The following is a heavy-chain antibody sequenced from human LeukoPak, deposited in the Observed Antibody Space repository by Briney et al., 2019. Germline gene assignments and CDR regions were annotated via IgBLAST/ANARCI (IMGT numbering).Heavy chain of an antibody. V-gene: IGHV3-30*02. Sequence: GGSLRLSCAASGFTFSSYGMHWVRQAPGKGLEWVAFIRYDGSNKYYADSVKGRFTISRDNSKNTLYLQMNSLRAEDTAVYYCARAPSDYDFWSGYSDGFYYYMGVWGKGTTVTVSS. CDR3: ARAPSDYDFWSGYSDGFYYYMGV. D-gene: IGHD3-3*01. CDR2: IRYDGSNK. CDR1: GFTFSSYG. J-gene: IGHJ6*03.